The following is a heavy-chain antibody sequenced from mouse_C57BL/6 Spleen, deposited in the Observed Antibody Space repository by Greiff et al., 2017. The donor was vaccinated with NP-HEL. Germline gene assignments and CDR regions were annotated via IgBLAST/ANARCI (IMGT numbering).Heavy chain of an antibody. CDR3: ARPGSSPYAMDY. J-gene: IGHJ4*01. CDR1: GYALSSSW. D-gene: IGHD1-1*01. Sequence: QVQLQQSGPELVKPGASVKISCKASGYALSSSWMNWVKQRPGKGLEWIGRIYPGDGDTNYNGKFKGKATLTADKSSSTAYMQLSSLTSEDSAVYFCARPGSSPYAMDYWGQGTSVTVSS. V-gene: IGHV1-82*01. CDR2: IYPGDGDT.